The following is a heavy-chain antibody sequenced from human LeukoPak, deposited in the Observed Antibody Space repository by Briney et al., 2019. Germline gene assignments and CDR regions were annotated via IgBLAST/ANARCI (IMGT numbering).Heavy chain of an antibody. CDR3: AREDRYCFDY. CDR2: IYYSGST. V-gene: IGHV4-59*11. CDR1: GGSISSHY. Sequence: PSETLSLTCTVSGGSISSHYWSWIRQPPGKGLEWIGYIYYSGSTNYNPSLKSRVTISVDTSKNQFSLKLSSVTAADTAVYYCAREDRYCFDYWGQGTLVTVSS. D-gene: IGHD3-16*02. J-gene: IGHJ4*02.